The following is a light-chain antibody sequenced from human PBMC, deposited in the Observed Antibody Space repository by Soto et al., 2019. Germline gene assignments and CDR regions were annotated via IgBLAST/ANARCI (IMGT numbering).Light chain of an antibody. V-gene: IGLV2-11*01. J-gene: IGLJ1*01. Sequence: QSVLTQPRSVSGSPGQSVTISCTGTSSDVGDYNYVSWYQQHPDKAPKLMIYDVSKRPSGVPDRFSGSKSGNTASLTISGLQADDEADYYCCSYAGSYTYVFGTGTKLTVL. CDR2: DVS. CDR1: SSDVGDYNY. CDR3: CSYAGSYTYV.